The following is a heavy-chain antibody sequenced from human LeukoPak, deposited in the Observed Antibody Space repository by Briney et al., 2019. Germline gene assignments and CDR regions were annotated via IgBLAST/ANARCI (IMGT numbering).Heavy chain of an antibody. V-gene: IGHV4-34*01. Sequence: NPSETLSLTCAVYGGSFSGYYWSWIRQSPGKGLEWIGEINHSGSTNYNPSLKSRVTISVDTSKNQFSLKLTSVTAADTAVYYCARGPYKYDGSGAFDIWGQGTMVTVSS. CDR2: INHSGST. CDR1: GGSFSGYY. J-gene: IGHJ3*02. CDR3: ARGPYKYDGSGAFDI. D-gene: IGHD3-22*01.